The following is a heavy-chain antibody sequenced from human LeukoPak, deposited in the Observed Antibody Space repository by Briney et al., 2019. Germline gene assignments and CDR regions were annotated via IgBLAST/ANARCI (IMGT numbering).Heavy chain of an antibody. CDR3: ARGDILTGYYSVVFAFDI. V-gene: IGHV1-2*02. Sequence: ASVKVSCKASGYTFTGYYMHWVRQAPGQGLEWMGWINPNSGGTNYAQKFQGRVTMTRDTSISTAYMELSRLRSDDTAVYYCARGDILTGYYSVVFAFDIWGQGTMVTVSS. J-gene: IGHJ3*02. CDR2: INPNSGGT. D-gene: IGHD3-9*01. CDR1: GYTFTGYY.